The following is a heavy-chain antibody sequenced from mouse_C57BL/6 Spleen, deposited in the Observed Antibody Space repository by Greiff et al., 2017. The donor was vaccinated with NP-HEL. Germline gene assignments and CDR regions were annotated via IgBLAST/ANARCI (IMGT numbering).Heavy chain of an antibody. CDR3: ARLRDYGSSLYAMDY. V-gene: IGHV1-81*01. CDR2: IYPRSGNT. Sequence: QVQLKESGAELARPGASVKLSCKASGYTFTSYGISWVKQRTGQGLEWIGEIYPRSGNTYYNEKFKGKATLTADKSSSTAYMELRSLTSEDSAVYFCARLRDYGSSLYAMDYWGQGTSVTVSS. J-gene: IGHJ4*01. CDR1: GYTFTSYG. D-gene: IGHD1-1*01.